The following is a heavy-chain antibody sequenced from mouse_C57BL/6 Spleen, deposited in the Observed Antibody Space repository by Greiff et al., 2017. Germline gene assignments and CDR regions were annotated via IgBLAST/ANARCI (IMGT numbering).Heavy chain of an antibody. J-gene: IGHJ4*01. CDR3: ARNYGSSGGAMDY. Sequence: VQLKESGAELVKPGASVKLSCTASGFNIKDYYMHWVKQRTEQGLEWIGRIDPEDGETKYAPKFQGKATITADTSSNTTYLQLSSLTSEDTAVYYCARNYGSSGGAMDYWGQGTSVTVSS. V-gene: IGHV14-2*01. CDR1: GFNIKDYY. D-gene: IGHD1-1*01. CDR2: IDPEDGET.